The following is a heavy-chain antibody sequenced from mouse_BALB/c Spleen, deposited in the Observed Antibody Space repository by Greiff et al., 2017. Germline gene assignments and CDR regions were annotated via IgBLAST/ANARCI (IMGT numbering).Heavy chain of an antibody. J-gene: IGHJ1*01. Sequence: VQLQQSGAELVRPGTSVKVSCKASGYAFTNYLIEWVKQRPGQGLEWIGVINPGSGGTNYNEKFKGKATLTADKSSSTAYMQLSSLTSDDSAVSFCASHSGCRDDCDLEVWGEGTTVTVSS. D-gene: IGHD2-12*01. CDR2: INPGSGGT. V-gene: IGHV1-54*01. CDR3: ASHSGCRDDCDLEV. CDR1: GYAFTNYL.